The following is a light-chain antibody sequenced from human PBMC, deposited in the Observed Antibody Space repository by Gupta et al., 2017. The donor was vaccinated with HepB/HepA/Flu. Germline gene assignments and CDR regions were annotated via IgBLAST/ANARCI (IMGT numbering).Light chain of an antibody. CDR2: GAS. V-gene: IGKV3-20*01. Sequence: EIVLTQSPGPLSLSPGERATLSCRASQSVSRTYLAWYQQRPGQAPRLLIYGASSRATGIPDRFSGSGSGTDFSLTISRLEPKDFAVYYCQQYGSSPITFGQGTRLEIK. J-gene: IGKJ5*01. CDR3: QQYGSSPIT. CDR1: QSVSRTY.